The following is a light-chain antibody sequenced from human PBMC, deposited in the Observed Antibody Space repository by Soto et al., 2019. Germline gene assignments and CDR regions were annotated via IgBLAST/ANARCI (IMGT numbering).Light chain of an antibody. V-gene: IGLV1-44*01. J-gene: IGLJ2*01. CDR3: AAWDDSLNGVI. Sequence: QAVVTQPPSASGTPGQRITISCSGSSSNIGSHTVNWHQQVPGTAPKLLIYSNNERPSGVPDRFSGSKSGTSASLAISGLQYGDEADSYCAAWDDSLNGVIFGGGTKLTVL. CDR1: SSNIGSHT. CDR2: SNN.